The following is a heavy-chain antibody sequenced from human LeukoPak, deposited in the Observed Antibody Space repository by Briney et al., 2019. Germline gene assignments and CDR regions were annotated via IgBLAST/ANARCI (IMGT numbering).Heavy chain of an antibody. D-gene: IGHD2-2*01. V-gene: IGHV4-39*07. CDR2: IYYSGST. CDR3: ARAIVVVPAASNWFDP. J-gene: IGHJ5*02. Sequence: PETLSLTCTVSGGSISSSSYYWGWIRQPPGKGLEWIGSIYYSGSTYYNPSLKSRVTISVDTSKNQFSLKLSSVTAADTAVYYCARAIVVVPAASNWFDPWGQGTLVTVSS. CDR1: GGSISSSSYY.